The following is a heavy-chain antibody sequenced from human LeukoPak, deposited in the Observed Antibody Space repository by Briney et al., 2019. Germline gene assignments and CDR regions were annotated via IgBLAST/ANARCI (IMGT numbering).Heavy chain of an antibody. J-gene: IGHJ4*02. CDR3: ARDAYYDSSGLRGPFDY. V-gene: IGHV1-69*13. CDR1: GGTFSSYA. D-gene: IGHD3-22*01. CDR2: IIPIFGTA. Sequence: VASVKVSCKASGGTFSSYAISWVRQAPGQGLEWMGGIIPIFGTANYAQKFQGRVTITADESTSTAYMELSSLRSEDTAVYYCARDAYYDSSGLRGPFDYWGQGTLVTVSS.